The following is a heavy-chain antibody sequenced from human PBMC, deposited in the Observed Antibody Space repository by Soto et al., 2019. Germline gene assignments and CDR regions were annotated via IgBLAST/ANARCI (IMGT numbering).Heavy chain of an antibody. CDR1: GFSISTNGVG. D-gene: IGHD1-7*01. J-gene: IGHJ4*02. CDR2: IYWDDTK. Sequence: QITLKESGPTLVKPTQTLTLTCTFSGFSISTNGVGVGWNRQPPGKALEWLAVIYWDDTKHYGPSLKSKLTITKDTSKNQVVLTMTNVDPVDTATYYCTRKGAGTTSLDHWGQGTLVTVSS. CDR3: TRKGAGTTSLDH. V-gene: IGHV2-5*05.